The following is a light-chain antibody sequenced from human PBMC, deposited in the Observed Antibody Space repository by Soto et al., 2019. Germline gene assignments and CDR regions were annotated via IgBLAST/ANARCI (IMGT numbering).Light chain of an antibody. J-gene: IGKJ4*01. CDR3: QQYSQWPLS. Sequence: EIVMTQSPPTLSVSPGERATLSCRASQSVRSNLAWYHQKPGQAPRLLISDASTRATGIPARFSGSGSGTEFTLTITNLQSEDFAVYYCQQYSQWPLSVGGWTKVEIK. CDR1: QSVRSN. CDR2: DAS. V-gene: IGKV3-15*01.